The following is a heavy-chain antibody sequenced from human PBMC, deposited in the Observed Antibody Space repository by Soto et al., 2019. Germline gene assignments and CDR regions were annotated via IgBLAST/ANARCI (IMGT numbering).Heavy chain of an antibody. V-gene: IGHV1-18*01. CDR3: ARDGDYYGSGSPLLDP. J-gene: IGHJ5*02. Sequence: ASVKVSCKASGYTFTSYGISWVRQAPGQGLEWMGWISAYNGNTNYAQKLQGRVTMTTDTSTSTAYMELRSLRSDDTAVYYCARDGDYYGSGSPLLDPWGQGTLVTVSS. CDR1: GYTFTSYG. D-gene: IGHD3-10*01. CDR2: ISAYNGNT.